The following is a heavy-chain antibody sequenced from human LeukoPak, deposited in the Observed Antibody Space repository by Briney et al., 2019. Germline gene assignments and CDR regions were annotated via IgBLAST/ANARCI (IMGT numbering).Heavy chain of an antibody. CDR1: GGSISSYY. J-gene: IGHJ4*01. CDR3: ARESSDYGDYLYYFEY. V-gene: IGHV4-4*07. CDR2: IYTSGST. D-gene: IGHD4-17*01. Sequence: SETLSLTCTVSGGSISSYYWSWIRQPAGKGLEWIGRIYTSGSTNYNPSLKSRVTMSVDTSKNQFSLKLSSVTAADTAVYYCARESSDYGDYLYYFEYWSHGTLVTVSS.